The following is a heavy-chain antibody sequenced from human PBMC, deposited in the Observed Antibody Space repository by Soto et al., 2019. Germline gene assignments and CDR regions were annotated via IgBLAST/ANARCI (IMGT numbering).Heavy chain of an antibody. Sequence: PGGSLRLSCAASGFTFSSYAMSWVRQAPGKGLEWVSAISGSGGSTYYADSVKGRFTISRDNSKNTLYLQMNSLRAEDTAVYYCARSRDGYSFYFYYGMDVWGQGTTVTVS. V-gene: IGHV3-23*01. CDR3: ARSRDGYSFYFYYGMDV. CDR2: ISGSGGST. D-gene: IGHD4-4*01. J-gene: IGHJ6*02. CDR1: GFTFSSYA.